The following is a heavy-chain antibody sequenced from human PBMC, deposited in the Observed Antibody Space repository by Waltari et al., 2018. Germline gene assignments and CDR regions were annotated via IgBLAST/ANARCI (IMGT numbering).Heavy chain of an antibody. D-gene: IGHD2-2*01. J-gene: IGHJ6*03. CDR1: GGTFSRYP. V-gene: IGHV1-69*12. Sequence: QVQLVQSGAEVKKPGSSVKVSCKASGGTFSRYPINWVRQAPGHGLEWMGGITPIGGTTKYAPEFRGIATMTADESTNTAYMELSSRRPDDAAVYDCGRGRSGIVVVPAAKSYYFMDVWGKGTTVTISS. CDR2: ITPIGGTT. CDR3: GRGRSGIVVVPAAKSYYFMDV.